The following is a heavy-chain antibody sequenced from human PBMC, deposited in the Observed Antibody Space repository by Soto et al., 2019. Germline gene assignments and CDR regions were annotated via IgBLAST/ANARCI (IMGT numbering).Heavy chain of an antibody. D-gene: IGHD2-15*01. V-gene: IGHV4-39*01. Sequence: QLQLQESGPGLVKPSETLSLTCTVSGDSISSSKYYWGWIRQPPGKGLEWIGSIYFGGMTYYNPSRKSRDNISVDTYKNQFSLELSSVTAVDTAVFYCARHEFRYHHRWFYPWGQGTLVTVSS. J-gene: IGHJ5*02. CDR1: GDSISSSKYY. CDR2: IYFGGMT. CDR3: ARHEFRYHHRWFYP.